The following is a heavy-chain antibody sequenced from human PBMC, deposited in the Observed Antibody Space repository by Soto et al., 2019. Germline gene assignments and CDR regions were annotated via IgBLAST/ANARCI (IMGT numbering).Heavy chain of an antibody. V-gene: IGHV3-23*01. Sequence: EVQLLESGGGLGQPGGSLRLSCAASGFPFSTSAMNWVRQAPGKGLEWVSMISGSSDAAYYAGSGKGRVASSRDNSTHTLYLQMSSLRAADTAVYYCAKYSGSDPVYNGLSLWGQGTTVTVS. J-gene: IGHJ6*02. D-gene: IGHD1-26*01. CDR1: GFPFSTSA. CDR2: ISGSSDAA. CDR3: AKYSGSDPVYNGLSL.